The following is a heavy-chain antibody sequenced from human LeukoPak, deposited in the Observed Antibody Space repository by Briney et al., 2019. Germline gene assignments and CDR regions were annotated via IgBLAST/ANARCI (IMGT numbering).Heavy chain of an antibody. CDR1: GGSISSGDYS. CDR2: IYHSGST. Sequence: SETLSLTCAVSGGSISSGDYSWTWIRQPPGKGLEWIGYIYHSGSTHYNPSLKSRVTISVDRSKNQFSLNLNPVTAADTAVYYCARLYFYGSGTYPPFDSWGQGTLVTVSS. J-gene: IGHJ4*02. D-gene: IGHD3-10*01. V-gene: IGHV4-30-2*01. CDR3: ARLYFYGSGTYPPFDS.